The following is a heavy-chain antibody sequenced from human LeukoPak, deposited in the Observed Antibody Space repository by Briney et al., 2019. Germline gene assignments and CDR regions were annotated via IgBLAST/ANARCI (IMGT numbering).Heavy chain of an antibody. D-gene: IGHD3-3*01. CDR3: ARAEDFWSGRDY. V-gene: IGHV1-8*03. CDR2: MNPNSGNT. CDR1: GYTFTSYD. Sequence: ASVKVSCKASGYTFTSYDISWVRQATGQGLEWMGWMNPNSGNTGYAQKFQGRVTITRNTSISTAYMELSSLRSEDTAVYYCARAEDFWSGRDYWGQGTLVTVSS. J-gene: IGHJ4*02.